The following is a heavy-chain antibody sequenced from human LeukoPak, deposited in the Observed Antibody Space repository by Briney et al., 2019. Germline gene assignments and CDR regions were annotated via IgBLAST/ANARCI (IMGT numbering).Heavy chain of an antibody. V-gene: IGHV1-2*02. J-gene: IGHJ3*02. CDR3: ARDAGYDILTGYDAFDI. CDR2: INPNSGGT. CDR1: GYTFTGYY. Sequence: ASVKVSCKASGYTFTGYYMHWVRQAPGQGPEWMGWINPNSGGTNYAQKFQGRVTMTRDTSISTAYMELSRLRSDDTAVYYCARDAGYDILTGYDAFDIWGQGTMVTVSS. D-gene: IGHD3-9*01.